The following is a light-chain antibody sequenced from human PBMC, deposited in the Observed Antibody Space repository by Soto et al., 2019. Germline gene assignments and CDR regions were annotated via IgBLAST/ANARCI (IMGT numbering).Light chain of an antibody. CDR3: QQRSNWPLLS. CDR2: DAF. J-gene: IGKJ4*01. CDR1: QSVSTN. Sequence: MTQSPATLSVSPGERFTLSCRASQSVSTNLAWYQQKPGQAPRLLIYDAFKRATGIPARFSGSGSGTDFTLTISSLEPEDFAVYYCQQRSNWPLLSFGGGTKVDIK. V-gene: IGKV3-11*01.